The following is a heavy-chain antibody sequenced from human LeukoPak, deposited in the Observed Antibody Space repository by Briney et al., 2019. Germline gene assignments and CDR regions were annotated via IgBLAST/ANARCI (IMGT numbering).Heavy chain of an antibody. V-gene: IGHV3-66*01. CDR2: LYSGGST. Sequence: GGSLRLSCAASGFTVSSSYMSWVRQAPGKGLEWVSILYSGGSTYYADSVKDRFTISRDNSKSTLYLHMNSLRAEDTAVYYCARNSGYDLPFDYWGQGTLVTVSS. CDR3: ARNSGYDLPFDY. CDR1: GFTVSSSY. J-gene: IGHJ4*02. D-gene: IGHD5-12*01.